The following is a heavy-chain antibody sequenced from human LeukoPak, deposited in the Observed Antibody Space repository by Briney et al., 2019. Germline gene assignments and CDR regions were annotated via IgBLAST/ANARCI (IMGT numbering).Heavy chain of an antibody. Sequence: GGSLRLSCAASGFNFDDYAMHWVRQAPGKGLEWVSGISWNSGNIAYADSVKGRFTISRDSAKTSLYLQINNLRAEDTALYYCAKAHDYGDYAGFDYWGQGTLVTVSS. V-gene: IGHV3-9*01. CDR2: ISWNSGNI. J-gene: IGHJ4*02. CDR1: GFNFDDYA. D-gene: IGHD4-17*01. CDR3: AKAHDYGDYAGFDY.